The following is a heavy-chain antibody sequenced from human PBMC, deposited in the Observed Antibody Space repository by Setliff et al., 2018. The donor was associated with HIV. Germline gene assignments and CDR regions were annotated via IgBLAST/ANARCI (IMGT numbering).Heavy chain of an antibody. CDR1: VYTFTSYY. CDR3: ARAGVGGYSGYDRDYYYYMDV. Sequence: ASVKVCCKASVYTFTSYYMHWVRQAPGQGLEWLGLINPSGGTTNYAQKFQGRVTMTRDTSTSTLNMELSSLRSEDTAVYYCARAGVGGYSGYDRDYYYYMDVWGKGTTVTVSS. J-gene: IGHJ6*03. D-gene: IGHD5-12*01. CDR2: INPSGGTT. V-gene: IGHV1-46*01.